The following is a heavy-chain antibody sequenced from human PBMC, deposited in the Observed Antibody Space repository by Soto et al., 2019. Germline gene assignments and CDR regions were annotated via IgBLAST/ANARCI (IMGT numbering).Heavy chain of an antibody. CDR2: ISSGSGTI. Sequence: GGSLRLSCAASGFTFSDYSMNWVRQAPGKGLEWVSYISSGSGTIFYADSVKGRFTISRDNARNSLYLQMNSLRADDTAVYYCARDNDGAQYASSNNDYWGQGTLVTVSS. CDR1: GFTFSDYS. D-gene: IGHD1-1*01. CDR3: ARDNDGAQYASSNNDY. J-gene: IGHJ4*02. V-gene: IGHV3-48*01.